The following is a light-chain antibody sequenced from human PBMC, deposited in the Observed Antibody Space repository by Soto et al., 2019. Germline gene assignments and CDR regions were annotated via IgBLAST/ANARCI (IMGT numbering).Light chain of an antibody. V-gene: IGLV2-14*03. CDR2: DVS. Sequence: QSALTQPASVSGSPGQSITISCTGTSSDIGTYNFVSWYQQYPGKAPKLMIYDVSNRPSGVSNRFSGSKSGYTASLAISGLQAEDEADYYCSSYTSSSTLVVFGGGTQLTVL. J-gene: IGLJ3*02. CDR1: SSDIGTYNF. CDR3: SSYTSSSTLVV.